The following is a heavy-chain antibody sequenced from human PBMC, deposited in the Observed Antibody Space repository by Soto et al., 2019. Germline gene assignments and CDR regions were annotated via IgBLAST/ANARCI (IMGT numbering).Heavy chain of an antibody. CDR3: ATLLLVRGVIISWGGMDV. V-gene: IGHV1-69*01. D-gene: IGHD3-10*01. J-gene: IGHJ6*02. CDR1: GGTFSSYA. CDR2: IIPIFGTA. Sequence: QVQLVQSGAEVKKPGSSVKVSCKASGGTFSSYAISWVRQAPGQGLEWMGGIIPIFGTANYAQKFQGRVTITADESTSTAYMELSSLRSEDTAVYYCATLLLVRGVIISWGGMDVWGQGTTVTVSS.